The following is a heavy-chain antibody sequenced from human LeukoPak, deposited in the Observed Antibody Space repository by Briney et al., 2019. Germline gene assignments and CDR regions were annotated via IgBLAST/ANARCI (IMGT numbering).Heavy chain of an antibody. D-gene: IGHD1-1*01. Sequence: KTGGSLRLSCAASGFTFSSYSMNWVRQAPGKGLEWVSSISSSSSYIYYADSVKGRFTISRDDAKNSLYLQMNSLRAEDTAVYYCARDNDIGTLPGNDAFDIWGQGTMVTVSS. J-gene: IGHJ3*02. V-gene: IGHV3-21*01. CDR2: ISSSSSYI. CDR3: ARDNDIGTLPGNDAFDI. CDR1: GFTFSSYS.